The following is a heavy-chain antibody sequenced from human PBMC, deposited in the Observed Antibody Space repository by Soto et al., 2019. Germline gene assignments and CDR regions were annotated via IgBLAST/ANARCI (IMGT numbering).Heavy chain of an antibody. CDR2: ISAYNGNT. D-gene: IGHD2-2*01. Sequence: ASVKVSCKASGYTFTSYGISWVRQAPGQGLEWMGWISAYNGNTNYAQKLQGRVTMTTDTSTSTAYMELRSLRSDDTAVYYCARYCSTTSCYSGPHDWGQGTLVTVSS. CDR1: GYTFTSYG. J-gene: IGHJ4*02. CDR3: ARYCSTTSCYSGPHD. V-gene: IGHV1-18*01.